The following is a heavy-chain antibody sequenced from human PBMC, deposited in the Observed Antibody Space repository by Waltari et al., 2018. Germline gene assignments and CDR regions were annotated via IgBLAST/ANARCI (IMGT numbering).Heavy chain of an antibody. CDR1: GGSISSYY. Sequence: QVQLQESGPGLVKPSETLSLTCTVSGGSISSYYWSWIRQPPGKGLRWIGYIYYRRSTNSHPSLKSRVTISVETSKNQFSLKLSSVTAADTAVYYCSGYSYGYLDAFDIWGQGTMVTVSS. J-gene: IGHJ3*02. CDR3: SGYSYGYLDAFDI. CDR2: IYYRRST. V-gene: IGHV4-59*01. D-gene: IGHD5-18*01.